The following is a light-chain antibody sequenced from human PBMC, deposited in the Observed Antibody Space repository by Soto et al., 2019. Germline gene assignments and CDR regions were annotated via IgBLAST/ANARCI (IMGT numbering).Light chain of an antibody. CDR3: LLLYGAPWV. Sequence: QAVVTQAPSLTVSPGGTVTLTCASSTGAVTSGNHPNWYQQQPGQAPRALIYNTNRPHSGTPARFSGSLLGGKAALTLSGEQPEDEDEYYCLLLYGAPWVFGGGTKLTVL. CDR2: NTN. J-gene: IGLJ3*02. CDR1: TGAVTSGNH. V-gene: IGLV7-43*01.